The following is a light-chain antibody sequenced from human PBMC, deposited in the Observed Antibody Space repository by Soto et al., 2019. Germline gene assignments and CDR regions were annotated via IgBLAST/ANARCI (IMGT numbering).Light chain of an antibody. CDR1: HDIRSN. J-gene: IGKJ1*01. CDR2: GAS. Sequence: EIVMTQSPATLSVSPGERATVSCRASHDIRSNLAWYQQRPGQAPRLLIYGASTRATGIPARFSGSGSGTEFTLTISSLQSEDFAVYHCQQYHNLPPWTVGQGTKVEIK. CDR3: QQYHNLPPWT. V-gene: IGKV3-15*01.